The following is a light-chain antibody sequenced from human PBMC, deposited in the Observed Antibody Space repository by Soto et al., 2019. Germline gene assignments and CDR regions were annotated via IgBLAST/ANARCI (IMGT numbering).Light chain of an antibody. V-gene: IGKV3-11*01. CDR3: QQRSNWPWT. CDR2: DAS. J-gene: IGKJ1*01. Sequence: EIVLTHSPATLSLSPGERATLSCRASQSVSRYLAWYQHKPGQAPRLLIYDASNRATGIPARFSGSGSGTDFTLTISSLEPEDFAVYYCQQRSNWPWTFGQGTKVDIK. CDR1: QSVSRY.